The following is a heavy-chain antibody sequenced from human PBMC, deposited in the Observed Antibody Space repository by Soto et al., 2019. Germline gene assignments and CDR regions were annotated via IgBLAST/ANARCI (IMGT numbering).Heavy chain of an antibody. CDR1: GFSLTTNGVS. V-gene: IGHV2-5*02. CDR3: VHIHSSWSYFFDY. D-gene: IGHD3-10*01. J-gene: IGHJ4*02. CDR2: IYWDDVE. Sequence: QLTLKESGPPLVKPTQTLTLTCTFSGFSLTTNGVSVGWIRQPPGKPLEWLALIYWDDVERYRPYLKSRLTISKDTSKNQVVLTMTNMDPVDRVTYYCVHIHSSWSYFFDYWGQGALVNVSS.